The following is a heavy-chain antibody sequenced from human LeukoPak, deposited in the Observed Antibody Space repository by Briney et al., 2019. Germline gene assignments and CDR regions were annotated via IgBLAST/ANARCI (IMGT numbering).Heavy chain of an antibody. CDR2: ISSSSSTI. D-gene: IGHD2-2*01. J-gene: IGHJ6*02. V-gene: IGHV3-48*01. CDR3: ARPHSSYCSSTSCYVSGGMDV. Sequence: PGGSLRLSCAASGFTFSSYSMNWVRQAPGKGLEWVSYISSSSSTIYYADSVKGRFTISRDNAKNSLYLQMNSLRAEDTAVYYCARPHSSYCSSTSCYVSGGMDVWGQGTTVTVSS. CDR1: GFTFSSYS.